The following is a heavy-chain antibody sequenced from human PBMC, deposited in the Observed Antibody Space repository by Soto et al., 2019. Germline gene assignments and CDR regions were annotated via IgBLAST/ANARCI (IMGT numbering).Heavy chain of an antibody. J-gene: IGHJ6*02. CDR1: GFTFSSYA. CDR2: ISGSRGST. D-gene: IGHD2-15*01. Sequence: EVKLLESGGGLLQPGGSLRLSCAASGFTFSSYAMSWVRQAPGKGLQWVSAISGSRGSTYYAASVTGRFTISRDNAKNTLYRQMVSLRGADTAVDYCAKCSVVVVAAAEGDYYGWDVWGQGTTVTVSS. CDR3: AKCSVVVVAAAEGDYYGWDV. V-gene: IGHV3-23*01.